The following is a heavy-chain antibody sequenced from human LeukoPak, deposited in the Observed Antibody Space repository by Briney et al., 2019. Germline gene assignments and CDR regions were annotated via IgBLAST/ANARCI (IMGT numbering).Heavy chain of an antibody. CDR1: GYTFTSYD. D-gene: IGHD3-9*01. CDR2: MNPNSGNT. J-gene: IGHJ6*02. CDR3: ARLRYFDRSYGMDV. V-gene: IGHV1-8*01. Sequence: ASVKVSCKASGYTFTSYDINWVRQAAGQGLEWMGWMNPNSGNTGYAQKFQGRVTMTRNTSISTAYMELSSLRSEDTAVYYCARLRYFDRSYGMDVWGQGTTVTVSS.